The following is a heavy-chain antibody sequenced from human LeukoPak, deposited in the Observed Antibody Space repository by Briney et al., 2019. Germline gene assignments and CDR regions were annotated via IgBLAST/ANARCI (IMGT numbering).Heavy chain of an antibody. CDR2: VYYSGST. Sequence: SETLSLTCIVSGGSISSSFYYWDWIRQPRGKGLEWIGSVYYSGSTYYNPSLKSRVTISVDTSKKQFSLKLSSVTAADTAVYYCARHWDDNYYFDHWGQGILVAVSS. CDR3: ARHWDDNYYFDH. J-gene: IGHJ4*02. CDR1: GGSISSSFYY. V-gene: IGHV4-39*01. D-gene: IGHD1-1*01.